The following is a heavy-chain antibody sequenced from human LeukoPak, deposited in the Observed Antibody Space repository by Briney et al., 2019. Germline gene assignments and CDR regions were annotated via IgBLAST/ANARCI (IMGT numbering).Heavy chain of an antibody. CDR2: IYYSGST. CDR1: GGSISSCY. J-gene: IGHJ4*02. Sequence: PSETLSLTCTVSGGSISSCYWSWLRQPPGKGLEWIGYIYYSGSTNYNPSLKSRVTISVDTSKNQFSLKLSSVTAADTAVYYCARVGRYGYNLEYFDYWGQGTLVTVSS. D-gene: IGHD5-24*01. CDR3: ARVGRYGYNLEYFDY. V-gene: IGHV4-59*01.